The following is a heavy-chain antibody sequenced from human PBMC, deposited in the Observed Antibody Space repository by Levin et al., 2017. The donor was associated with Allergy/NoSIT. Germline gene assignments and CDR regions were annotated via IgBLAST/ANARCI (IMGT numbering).Heavy chain of an antibody. V-gene: IGHV3-43*01. J-gene: IGHJ4*02. Sequence: GGSLRLSCAASGFTFDDYTMHWVRQAPGKGLEWVSLISWDGSATHYRDSVKGRFIISRDNSRNSLYLQMKSLRTEDTAYYYCAKDDYFGSGSVMDYWGQGTLVTVSS. CDR2: ISWDGSAT. CDR3: AKDDYFGSGSVMDY. CDR1: GFTFDDYT. D-gene: IGHD3-10*01.